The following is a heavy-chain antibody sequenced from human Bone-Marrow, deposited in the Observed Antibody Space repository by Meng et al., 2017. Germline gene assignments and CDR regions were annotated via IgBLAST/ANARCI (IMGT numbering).Heavy chain of an antibody. CDR3: ARVDYYDSSGYPFDY. CDR1: GYTFTGYY. CDR2: IIPIFGTA. D-gene: IGHD3-22*01. J-gene: IGHJ4*02. Sequence: QVQLWQSGAEVKKPGASVKVSCKASGYTFTGYYMHWVRQAPGQGLEWMGWIIPIFGTANYAQKFQGRVTITADESTSTAYMELSSLRSEDTAVYYCARVDYYDSSGYPFDYWGQGTLVTVSS. V-gene: IGHV1-69*01.